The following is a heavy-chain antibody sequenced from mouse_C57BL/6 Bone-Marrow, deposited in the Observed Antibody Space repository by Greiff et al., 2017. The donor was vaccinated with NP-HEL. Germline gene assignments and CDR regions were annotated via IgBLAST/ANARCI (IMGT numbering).Heavy chain of an antibody. J-gene: IGHJ4*01. Sequence: QVQLKESGPELVKPGASVKISCKASGYAFSSSWMNWVKQRPGKGLEWIGRIYPGDGDTNYNGKFKGKATLTADKSSSTAYMQLSSLTSEDSAVYFCARELLRFSGDYWGQVTSVTVSS. V-gene: IGHV1-82*01. CDR3: ARELLRFSGDY. CDR2: IYPGDGDT. CDR1: GYAFSSSW. D-gene: IGHD1-1*01.